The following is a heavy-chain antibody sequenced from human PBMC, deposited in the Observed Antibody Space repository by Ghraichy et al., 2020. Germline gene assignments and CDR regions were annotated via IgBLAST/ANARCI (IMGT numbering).Heavy chain of an antibody. CDR1: GFTFSSYW. Sequence: GGSLRLSCAASGFTFSSYWMHWVRQAPGKGLVWVSRINSDGSSTSYADSVKGRFTISRDNAKNTLYLQMNSLRAEDTAVYYCARDSGYGSGTNIPGEWGQGTLVTVSS. D-gene: IGHD3-10*01. CDR3: ARDSGYGSGTNIPGE. J-gene: IGHJ4*02. V-gene: IGHV3-74*01. CDR2: INSDGSST.